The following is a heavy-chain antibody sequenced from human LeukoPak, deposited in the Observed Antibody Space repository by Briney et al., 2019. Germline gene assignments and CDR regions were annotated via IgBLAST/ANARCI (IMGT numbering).Heavy chain of an antibody. CDR2: IYHSGST. J-gene: IGHJ4*02. CDR1: GGSISSSNW. D-gene: IGHD3-10*01. V-gene: IGHV4-4*02. CDR3: ARAPLMVRGVFDY. Sequence: PSETLSLTCAVSGGSISSSNWWSWVRQPPGKGLEWIGEIYHSGSTNYNPSLKSRVTISVDKSKNQFSLKLSSVTAADTAVYYCARAPLMVRGVFDYWGQGTLVTVSS.